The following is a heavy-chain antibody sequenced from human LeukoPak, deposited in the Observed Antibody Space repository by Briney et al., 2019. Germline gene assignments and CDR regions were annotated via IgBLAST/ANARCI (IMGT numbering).Heavy chain of an antibody. CDR3: ARATGITIFGVVIGQAFDP. CDR2: IYTSGST. J-gene: IGHJ5*02. V-gene: IGHV4-61*02. D-gene: IGHD3-3*01. CDR1: GGSISSGSYY. Sequence: PSETLSLTCTVSGGSISSGSYYWSWIRQPAGKGLEWIGRIYTSGSTNYNPSLKSRVTISVDTSKNQFSLKLSSVTAADTAVYYCARATGITIFGVVIGQAFDPWGQGTLVTVSS.